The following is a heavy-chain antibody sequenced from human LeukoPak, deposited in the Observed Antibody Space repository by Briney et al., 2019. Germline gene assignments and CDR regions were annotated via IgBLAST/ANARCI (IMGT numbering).Heavy chain of an antibody. CDR3: AKRGVVIRVFLIGFHKEAYYFDP. D-gene: IGHD3-10*01. Sequence: PGGSLRLSCAASGFTLSSYGMHWVRQAPGKGLEWVAMISYDGSNKYFVDSVKGRCTISRDNSKNTLYLQMNSLRAEDTAVYFCAKRGVVIRVFLIGFHKEAYYFDPWGQGALVTVSS. CDR1: GFTLSSYG. V-gene: IGHV3-30*18. J-gene: IGHJ4*02. CDR2: ISYDGSNK.